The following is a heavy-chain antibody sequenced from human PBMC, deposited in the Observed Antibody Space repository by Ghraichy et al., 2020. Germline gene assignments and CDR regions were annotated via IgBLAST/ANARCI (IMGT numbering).Heavy chain of an antibody. V-gene: IGHV4-34*01. Sequence: QTISLTCAVYGGSFSGYYWSWIRQPPGKGLEWIGEINHSGSTNYNPSLKSRVTISVDTSKNQFSLKLSSVTAADTAVYYCARGCPNWYFDLWGRGTLVTVSS. J-gene: IGHJ2*01. CDR3: ARGCPNWYFDL. CDR1: GGSFSGYY. CDR2: INHSGST.